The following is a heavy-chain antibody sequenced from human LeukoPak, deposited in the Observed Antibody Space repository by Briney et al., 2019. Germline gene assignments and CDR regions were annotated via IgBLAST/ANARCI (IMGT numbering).Heavy chain of an antibody. CDR1: GFTVSSNY. J-gene: IGHJ6*02. D-gene: IGHD2-2*01. CDR3: ARDNIVVVPAATRANYYYYYGMDV. Sequence: PGGSLSLSCAASGFTVSSNYMSWVRQAPGKGLEWVSVIYSGGSTYYADSVKGRFTISRDNSKNTLYLQMNSLRAEDTAVYYCARDNIVVVPAATRANYYYYYGMDVWGQGTTVTVSS. V-gene: IGHV3-66*01. CDR2: IYSGGST.